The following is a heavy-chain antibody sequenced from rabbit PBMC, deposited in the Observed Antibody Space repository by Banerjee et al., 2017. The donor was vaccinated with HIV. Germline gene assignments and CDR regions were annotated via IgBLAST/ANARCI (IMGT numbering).Heavy chain of an antibody. CDR1: GIDFSSYG. Sequence: QEQLVESGGGLVTLGGSLKLSCKASGIDFSSYGISWVRQAPGKGLEWIAYIYPDYGSIDYASWVNGRFTISLDNAQNTVFLQMTSLTAADTATYFCARDSSYASSSGYTRLDLWGQGTLVTVS. CDR2: IYPDYGSI. CDR3: ARDSSYASSSGYTRLDL. J-gene: IGHJ3*01. V-gene: IGHV1S47*01. D-gene: IGHD1-1*01.